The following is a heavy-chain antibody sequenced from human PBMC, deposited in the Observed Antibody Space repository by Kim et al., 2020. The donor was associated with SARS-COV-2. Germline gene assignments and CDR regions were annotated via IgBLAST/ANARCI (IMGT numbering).Heavy chain of an antibody. V-gene: IGHV4-34*01. J-gene: IGHJ4*02. CDR2: INHSGST. Sequence: SETLSLTCAVYGGSFSGYYWSWIRQPPGKGLEWIGEINHSGSTNYNPSLKSRVTISVDTSKNQFSLKLSSVTAADTAVYYCARVWRWLQFRSSSYYFDYWGQGTLVTVSS. CDR1: GGSFSGYY. D-gene: IGHD5-12*01. CDR3: ARVWRWLQFRSSSYYFDY.